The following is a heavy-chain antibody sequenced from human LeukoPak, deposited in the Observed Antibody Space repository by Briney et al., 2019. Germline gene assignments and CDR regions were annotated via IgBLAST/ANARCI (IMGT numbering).Heavy chain of an antibody. J-gene: IGHJ5*02. CDR3: AKDFYYYDSSGYYMTS. V-gene: IGHV3-23*01. CDR1: GFTFDDYG. CDR2: ISGSGGST. Sequence: PGGSLRLSCAASGFTFDDYGMSWVRQAPGKGLEWVSAISGSGGSTYYADSVKGRFTISRDNSKNTLYLQMNSLRAEDTAVYYCAKDFYYYDSSGYYMTSWGQGTLVTVSS. D-gene: IGHD3-22*01.